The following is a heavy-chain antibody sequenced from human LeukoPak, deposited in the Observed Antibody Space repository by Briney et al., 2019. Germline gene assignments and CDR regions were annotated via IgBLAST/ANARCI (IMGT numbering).Heavy chain of an antibody. V-gene: IGHV3-30*04. CDR1: GFTFSSYA. Sequence: GGSLRLSCAASGFTFSSYAMHWVRQAPGKGLEWVGVISYDGSNKYYADSVKGRFTISRDNSKNTLYLQMNSLRAEDTAVYYCARDLGPVATAGTEFDYWGQGTLVTVSS. D-gene: IGHD6-13*01. J-gene: IGHJ4*02. CDR3: ARDLGPVATAGTEFDY. CDR2: ISYDGSNK.